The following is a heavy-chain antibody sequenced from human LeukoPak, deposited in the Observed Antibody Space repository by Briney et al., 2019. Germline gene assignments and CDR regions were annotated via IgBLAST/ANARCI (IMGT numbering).Heavy chain of an antibody. Sequence: GGSLRLSCAASGFTFSSYWMHWVRHAPGKGLEWVAVISYDGSNKYYAASVKGRFTISRDNSKNTLYLQRNSMRAEDTAVYYCAKDQFNYYDSSGLTHWGQGTLVTVSS. J-gene: IGHJ4*02. CDR2: ISYDGSNK. CDR3: AKDQFNYYDSSGLTH. CDR1: GFTFSSYW. D-gene: IGHD3-22*01. V-gene: IGHV3-30*18.